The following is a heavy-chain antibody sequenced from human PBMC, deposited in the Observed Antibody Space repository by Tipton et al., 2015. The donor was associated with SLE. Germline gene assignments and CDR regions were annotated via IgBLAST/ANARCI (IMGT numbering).Heavy chain of an antibody. D-gene: IGHD5-24*01. J-gene: IGHJ6*02. CDR3: AGDRDDYNLRGMGV. Sequence: TLSLTCAVYGGSFSGYYWSWIRQPPGKGLEWIGEINHGGSTNYNPSLKSRVTISLDTSKNQFSLKLSSVTAADTAVYYCAGDRDDYNLRGMGVWGQGTTVTVSS. V-gene: IGHV4-34*01. CDR1: GGSFSGYY. CDR2: INHGGST.